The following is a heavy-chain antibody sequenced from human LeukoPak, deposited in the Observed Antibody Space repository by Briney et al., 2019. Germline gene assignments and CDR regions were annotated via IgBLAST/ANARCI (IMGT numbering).Heavy chain of an antibody. D-gene: IGHD3-3*01. J-gene: IGHJ1*01. Sequence: PSETLSLTCTVSGGSISSYYWSWIRQPPGKGLEWIGYIYYSGSTNYNPSLKSRVTISVDTSKNQFSLKLSSVTAADTAVYYCARGPSYYDFWSGYYEYFQHWGQGTQVTVSS. V-gene: IGHV4-59*01. CDR2: IYYSGST. CDR3: ARGPSYYDFWSGYYEYFQH. CDR1: GGSISSYY.